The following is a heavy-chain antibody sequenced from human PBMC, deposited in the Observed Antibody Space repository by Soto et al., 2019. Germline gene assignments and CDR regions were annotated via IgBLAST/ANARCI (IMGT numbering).Heavy chain of an antibody. V-gene: IGHV4-39*01. Sequence: SETLSLTCTVSGGSISSSSYYWGWIRQPPGKGLEWIGSIYYSGSTYYNPSLKSRVTISVDTSKNQFSLRLSSVTAADTAVYYCARHSIAAAGSYNWFDPWGQGTLVTVSS. CDR2: IYYSGST. D-gene: IGHD6-13*01. CDR1: GGSISSSSYY. CDR3: ARHSIAAAGSYNWFDP. J-gene: IGHJ5*02.